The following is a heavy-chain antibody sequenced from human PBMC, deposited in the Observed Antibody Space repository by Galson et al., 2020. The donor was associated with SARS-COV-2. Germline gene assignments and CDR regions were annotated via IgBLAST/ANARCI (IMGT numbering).Heavy chain of an antibody. J-gene: IGHJ4*02. CDR1: GGSFSGYY. Sequence: SQASETLSLTCAVYGGSFSGYYWSWIRQPPGKGLEWIGEINHSGSTNYNPSLKSRVTISVDTSKNQFSLKLSSVTAADTAVYYCARVIEHDILTGLYYFDYWGQGTLVTVSS. D-gene: IGHD3-9*01. CDR2: INHSGST. CDR3: ARVIEHDILTGLYYFDY. V-gene: IGHV4-34*01.